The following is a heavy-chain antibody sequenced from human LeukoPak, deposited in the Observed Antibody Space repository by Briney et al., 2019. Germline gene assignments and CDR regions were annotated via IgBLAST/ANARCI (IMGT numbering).Heavy chain of an antibody. J-gene: IGHJ6*02. D-gene: IGHD6-19*01. CDR1: GFTVSSNY. CDR2: IYSGGST. V-gene: IGHV3-66*02. CDR3: ARATVAGVGSYYYYGMDV. Sequence: GGSLRLSWAASGFTVSSNYMSWVRQAPGKGLEWVSVIYSGGSTYYADSVKGRFTISRDNSKNTLYLQMNSLRAEDTAVYYCARATVAGVGSYYYYGMDVWGQGTTVTVSS.